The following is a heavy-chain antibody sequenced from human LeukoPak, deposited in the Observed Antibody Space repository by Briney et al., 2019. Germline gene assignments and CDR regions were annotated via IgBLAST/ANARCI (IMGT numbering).Heavy chain of an antibody. V-gene: IGHV4-39*01. Sequence: SETLSLTCTVSGGSISSSSYYWGWIRQPPGKGLEWIGSIHYSGSSYYNPSLKSRATISVDTSKNQFSLKLSSVTAADTAVYYCARQESYYYYMDVWGKGTTVTISS. CDR2: IHYSGSS. CDR1: GGSISSSSYY. CDR3: ARQESYYYYMDV. J-gene: IGHJ6*03. D-gene: IGHD5-24*01.